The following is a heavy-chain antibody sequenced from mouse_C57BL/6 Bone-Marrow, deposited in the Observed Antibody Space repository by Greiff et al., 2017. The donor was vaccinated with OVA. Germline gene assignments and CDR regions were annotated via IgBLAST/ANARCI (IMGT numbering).Heavy chain of an antibody. J-gene: IGHJ2*01. D-gene: IGHD2-10*01. Sequence: QVQLKQPGPELVKPGASVKLSCKASGYTFTSYWMHWVKQRPGQGLEWIGNINPSNGGTNYNEKFKSKATLNVDKSSSTAYMQLSSLTSEDSAVYYCARVGLLSYYFDYWGQGTTLTVSS. CDR1: GYTFTSYW. CDR3: ARVGLLSYYFDY. V-gene: IGHV1-53*01. CDR2: INPSNGGT.